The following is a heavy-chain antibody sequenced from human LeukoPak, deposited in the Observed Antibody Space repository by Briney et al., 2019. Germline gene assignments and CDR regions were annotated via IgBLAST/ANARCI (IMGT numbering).Heavy chain of an antibody. Sequence: GGSLRLSCAVSGFTFSSYWMSWVRQAPGKGLEWLANIKEDGSEKYYVDPVKGRFTISRDNAKNSLHLQMNSLRAEDTAVYYCARGSGSFDYRGQGTLVTVSS. D-gene: IGHD3-10*01. V-gene: IGHV3-7*01. CDR3: ARGSGSFDY. CDR1: GFTFSSYW. J-gene: IGHJ4*02. CDR2: IKEDGSEK.